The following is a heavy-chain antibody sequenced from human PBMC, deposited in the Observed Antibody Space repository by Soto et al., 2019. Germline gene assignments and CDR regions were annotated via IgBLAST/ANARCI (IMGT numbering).Heavy chain of an antibody. CDR3: ARGEQYSGRIFDY. CDR1: GDSVSSNSAG. V-gene: IGHV6-1*01. D-gene: IGHD1-26*01. CDR2: TYYRSRWYY. J-gene: IGHJ4*02. Sequence: SQTLSLTCAITGDSVSSNSAGWSWVRQSPSRGLEWLGRTYYRSRWYYEYAVSVRGRITINPDTSKNQYSLQLNSVTPEDTAVYFCARGEQYSGRIFDYWGQGTLVTVSS.